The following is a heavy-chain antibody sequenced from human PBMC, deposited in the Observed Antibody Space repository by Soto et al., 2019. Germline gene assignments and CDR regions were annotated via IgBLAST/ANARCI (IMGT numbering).Heavy chain of an antibody. D-gene: IGHD2-8*01. J-gene: IGHJ4*02. CDR3: ARRYAGNFDY. CDR1: GGSISSYY. CDR2: NYYSGST. Sequence: QVQLQESGPGLVKPSETLSLTCTVSGGSISSYYWSWIRQPPGKGLEWIGYNYYSGSTNYNPSLKSRVTISVDTSKNQFSLKLSSVTAADTAVYYCARRYAGNFDYWGQGTLVTVSS. V-gene: IGHV4-59*01.